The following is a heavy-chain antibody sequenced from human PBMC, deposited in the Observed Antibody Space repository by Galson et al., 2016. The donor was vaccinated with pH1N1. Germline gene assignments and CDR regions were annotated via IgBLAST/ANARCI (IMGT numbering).Heavy chain of an antibody. D-gene: IGHD3-22*01. CDR3: VRDRAFIVVGEGWYYYYGLDV. CDR1: GGSVSTTDNY. J-gene: IGHJ6*02. V-gene: IGHV4-61*08. Sequence: ETLSLTCTVSGGSVSTTDNYWSWIRQAPGKGLEWIGYISYSGTTSYNPSLKTRVTISVDTSKNQFSLKLSSVTAADTALYYCVRDRAFIVVGEGWYYYYGLDVWGQGTTVTVSS. CDR2: ISYSGTT.